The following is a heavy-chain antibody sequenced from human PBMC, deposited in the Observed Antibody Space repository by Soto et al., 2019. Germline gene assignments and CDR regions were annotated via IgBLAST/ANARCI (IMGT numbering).Heavy chain of an antibody. CDR2: ISYDGNHK. CDR3: AKDRAGYSRGMDV. J-gene: IGHJ6*02. V-gene: IGHV3-30*18. D-gene: IGHD1-26*01. CDR1: GFIFSDYG. Sequence: QVQLVESGGGVVQPGRSLRLSCGVSGFIFSDYGMHWVRQAPGKGLEWVSLISYDGNHKYYADSVKGRFTISRDNSKNTLYLQMNSLNIEDTDVYYCAKDRAGYSRGMDVWGQGTAVTVSS.